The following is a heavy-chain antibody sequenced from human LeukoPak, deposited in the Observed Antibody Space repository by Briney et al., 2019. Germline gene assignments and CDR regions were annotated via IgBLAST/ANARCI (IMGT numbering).Heavy chain of an antibody. Sequence: GGSLRLSCAASGFTFSSYAMHWVRQAPGKGLDWVAVISHDERDKYYADSVKGRFTISRDNSKNTLYLQMNSLRAEDTAVYYCARDRVTYSYYYYYGMDVWGQGTTVTVSS. J-gene: IGHJ6*02. D-gene: IGHD5-18*01. CDR1: GFTFSSYA. CDR2: ISHDERDK. V-gene: IGHV3-30*04. CDR3: ARDRVTYSYYYYYGMDV.